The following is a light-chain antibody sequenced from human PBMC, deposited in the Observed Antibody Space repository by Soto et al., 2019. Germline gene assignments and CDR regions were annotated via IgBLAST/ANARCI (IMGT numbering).Light chain of an antibody. CDR3: QAWDSSVV. Sequence: SYELNQPPSVSVSPGQTASMTGSGDTLGGKYVCWYQQKPGQSPVLVIYEDSKRPSGSPERFSGSNYGNTATLTISGTQAMDEADYSCQAWDSSVVFGGGTKLTVL. J-gene: IGLJ2*01. V-gene: IGLV3-1*01. CDR1: TLGGKY. CDR2: EDS.